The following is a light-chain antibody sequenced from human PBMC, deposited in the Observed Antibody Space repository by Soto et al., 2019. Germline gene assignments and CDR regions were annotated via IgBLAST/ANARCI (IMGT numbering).Light chain of an antibody. Sequence: DIVMTQSPDSVTASLGERATINCKSSQSVLYSSNNKNHLAWYQQKPGQPPNLLIYWASTRESGVPDRFSGSGSAANFTRTISSLLAEDVAVYFCQQYYSTPRTFGQGTRMEI. V-gene: IGKV4-1*01. J-gene: IGKJ1*01. CDR1: QSVLYSSNNKNH. CDR2: WAS. CDR3: QQYYSTPRT.